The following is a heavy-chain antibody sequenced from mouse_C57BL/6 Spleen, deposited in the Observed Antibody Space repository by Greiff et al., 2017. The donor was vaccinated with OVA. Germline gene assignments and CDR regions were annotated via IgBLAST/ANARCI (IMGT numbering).Heavy chain of an antibody. V-gene: IGHV1-82*01. CDR1: GYAFSSSW. D-gene: IGHD2-9*01. J-gene: IGHJ2*01. CDR2: IYPGDGDT. CDR3: ARPYYGYDLYYFDY. Sequence: VKLMESGPELVKPGASVKISCKASGYAFSSSWMNWVKQRPGKGLEWIGRIYPGDGDTNYNGKFKGKATLTADKSSSTAYMQLSSLTSEDSAVYFCARPYYGYDLYYFDYWGQGTTLTVSS.